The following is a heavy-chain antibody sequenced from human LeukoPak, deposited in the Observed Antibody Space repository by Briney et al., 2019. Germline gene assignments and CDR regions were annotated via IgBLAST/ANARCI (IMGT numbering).Heavy chain of an antibody. V-gene: IGHV3-23*01. CDR1: GFTFSSYG. J-gene: IGHJ3*02. CDR3: AKARIAAAHRVPQDAFDI. Sequence: PGGSLRLSCAASGFTFSSYGMSWVRQAPGKGLEWVSAISGSGRSTYYADSVKGRFTISRDNSKNTLSLQMNSLRAEDTAVYYCAKARIAAAHRVPQDAFDIWGRGTMVTVSS. CDR2: ISGSGRST. D-gene: IGHD6-13*01.